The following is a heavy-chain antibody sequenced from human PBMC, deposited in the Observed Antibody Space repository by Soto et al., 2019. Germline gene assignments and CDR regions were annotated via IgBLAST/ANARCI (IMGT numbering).Heavy chain of an antibody. J-gene: IGHJ6*02. Sequence: SETLSLTCAVSGGSISSSNWWSWVRQPPGKGLEWIGEIYHSGSTNYNPSLKSRVTISVDKSKNQFSLKLSSVTAADTAVYYCARDSHDYGDEYYYYYGMDVWGQGTTVTVSS. D-gene: IGHD4-17*01. CDR1: GGSISSSNW. CDR2: IYHSGST. CDR3: ARDSHDYGDEYYYYYGMDV. V-gene: IGHV4-4*02.